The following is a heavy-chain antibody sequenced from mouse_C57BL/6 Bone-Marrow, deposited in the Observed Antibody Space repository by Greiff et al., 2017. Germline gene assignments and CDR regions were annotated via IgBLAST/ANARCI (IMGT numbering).Heavy chain of an antibody. D-gene: IGHD2-4*01. J-gene: IGHJ3*01. CDR1: GYTFTGYW. V-gene: IGHV1-9*01. CDR2: ILPGSGST. Sequence: VQLQQSGAELMKPGASVKLSCKATGYTFTGYWIEWVKQRPGHGLEWIGEILPGSGSTNYNEKFKGKATFTADTSSYTAYMQLSSLTTEDSAIYYCATLGGYDYDGAPWFAYWGQGTLVTVSA. CDR3: ATLGGYDYDGAPWFAY.